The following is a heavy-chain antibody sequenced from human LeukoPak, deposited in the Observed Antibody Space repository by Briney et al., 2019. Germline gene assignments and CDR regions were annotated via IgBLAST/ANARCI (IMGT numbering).Heavy chain of an antibody. D-gene: IGHD1-26*01. CDR3: ASNGENSGTFLQFDC. CDR1: GFTVSTTY. CDR2: VYSGGNT. J-gene: IGHJ4*02. Sequence: GGSLRLSCAASGFTVSTTYLSWVRQAPGKGLEWVSVVYSGGNTYYTDSVKGRFTISRDNSKNTLYLQMNSLRAEDTAVYYCASNGENSGTFLQFDCWGQGTLATVSS. V-gene: IGHV3-66*02.